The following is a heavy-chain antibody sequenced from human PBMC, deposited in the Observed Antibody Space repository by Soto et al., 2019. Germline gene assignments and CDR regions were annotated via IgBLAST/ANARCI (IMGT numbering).Heavy chain of an antibody. CDR1: GGSISSSSYY. J-gene: IGHJ5*02. D-gene: IGHD3-3*01. CDR2: IYYSGST. V-gene: IGHV4-39*01. CDR3: ARKLRFLEWLPTNWFDP. Sequence: PSETLSLTCTVSGGSISSSSYYWGWIRQPPGMGLEWIGSIYYSGSTYYNPSLKSRVTISVDTSKNQFSLKLSSVTAADTAVYYCARKLRFLEWLPTNWFDPWGQGTLVTVS.